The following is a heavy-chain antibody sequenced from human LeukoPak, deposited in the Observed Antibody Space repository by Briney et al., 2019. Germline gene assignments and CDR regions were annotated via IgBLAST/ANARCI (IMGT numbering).Heavy chain of an antibody. CDR3: VKALSGSYYENWFDP. Sequence: PSGTLSLTFAVSGGSISSTNWWGWVRQPPGKGLEWIGEIHHSGTINYNPSLKSRITISIDKSKNEISLKLTSVTAADTAVYYCVKALSGSYYENWFDPWGQGTLVTVSS. V-gene: IGHV4-4*02. CDR1: GGSISSTNW. D-gene: IGHD3-10*01. J-gene: IGHJ5*02. CDR2: IHHSGTI.